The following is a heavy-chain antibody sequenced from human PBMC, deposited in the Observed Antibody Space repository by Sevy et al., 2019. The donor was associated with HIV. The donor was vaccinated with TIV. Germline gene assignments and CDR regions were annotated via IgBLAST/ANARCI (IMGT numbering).Heavy chain of an antibody. D-gene: IGHD3-22*01. CDR1: GFTFRSYN. J-gene: IGHJ3*02. V-gene: IGHV3-21*01. CDR2: ISSSSSYI. Sequence: GGSLRLSCAASGFTFRSYNINWVRQAPGKGLEWVSSISSSSSYIYYADSVKGRFTISRDNAKNSLYLQMTSLRAEDTAVYYCARDDSSGYYCDPYRAYAFDIWGQGTMVTVSS. CDR3: ARDDSSGYYCDPYRAYAFDI.